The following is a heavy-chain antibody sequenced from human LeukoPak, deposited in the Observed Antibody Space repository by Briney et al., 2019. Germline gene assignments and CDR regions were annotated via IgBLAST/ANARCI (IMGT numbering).Heavy chain of an antibody. J-gene: IGHJ4*02. D-gene: IGHD5-18*01. CDR3: ARGYYTQRRGKWIQLWLV. CDR2: IIPILGIA. CDR1: GGTFSSYA. Sequence: ASVKVSCKASGGTFSSYAISWVRQAPGQGLEWMGRIIPILGIANYAQKFQGRVTITADKSTSTAYMELSSLRSEDTAVYYCARGYYTQRRGKWIQLWLVWGQGTLVTVSS. V-gene: IGHV1-69*04.